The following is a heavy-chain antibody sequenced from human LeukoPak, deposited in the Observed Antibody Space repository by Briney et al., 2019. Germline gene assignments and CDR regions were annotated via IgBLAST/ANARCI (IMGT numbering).Heavy chain of an antibody. Sequence: GGSLRLSGAASGFSFSIYSRNWVRRAPGKGLDWVSSISSSSSYIYYADSVKGRFTISRDNAKNSLYLQMDSLRAEDTAVYYCARAYYGSGTSHFDSWGQGTLVTVSS. V-gene: IGHV3-21*01. CDR3: ARAYYGSGTSHFDS. CDR2: ISSSSSYI. CDR1: GFSFSIYS. J-gene: IGHJ4*02. D-gene: IGHD3-10*01.